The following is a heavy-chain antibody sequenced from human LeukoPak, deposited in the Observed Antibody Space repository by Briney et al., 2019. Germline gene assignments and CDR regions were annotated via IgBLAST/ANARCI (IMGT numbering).Heavy chain of an antibody. D-gene: IGHD3-3*01. CDR1: GYTFTGYY. Sequence: ASVKVSCKASGYTFTGYYMHWVRQAPGQGLEWMGWIYPNSGGTNYAQKFQGRVTMTRDTSISTAYMELSRLRSDDTAVYYCARGERITIFRRMGNWFDPWGQGTLVTVSS. CDR3: ARGERITIFRRMGNWFDP. J-gene: IGHJ5*02. V-gene: IGHV1-2*02. CDR2: IYPNSGGT.